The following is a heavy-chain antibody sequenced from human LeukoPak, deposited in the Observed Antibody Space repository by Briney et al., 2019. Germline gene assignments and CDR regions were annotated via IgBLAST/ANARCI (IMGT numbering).Heavy chain of an antibody. J-gene: IGHJ6*03. CDR3: ARGYYGSGSYYNLFYYYMDV. Sequence: GGSLRLSCAASGFTFSSYWMSWVRQAPGKGLVWVSRINSDGSNTTYADSVKGRFTISRDNAKNTLYLQMNSLRAEDTAVYYCARGYYGSGSYYNLFYYYMDVWGKGTTVPVSS. D-gene: IGHD3-10*01. V-gene: IGHV3-74*01. CDR1: GFTFSSYW. CDR2: INSDGSNT.